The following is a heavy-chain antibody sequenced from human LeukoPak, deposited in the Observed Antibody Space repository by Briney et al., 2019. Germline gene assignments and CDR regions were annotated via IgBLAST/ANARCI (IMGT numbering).Heavy chain of an antibody. CDR2: IDPNSGGT. D-gene: IGHD6-19*01. V-gene: IGHV1-2*02. J-gene: IGHJ5*02. Sequence: ASVKVSCKASGYTFTGYYMHWVRQAPGHGLEWMGWIDPNSGGTNYAQKFQGRVTMTRDTSISTAYMELSRLRSDDTAVYYCASEIAVAETGDWFDPWGQGTLVTVSS. CDR1: GYTFTGYY. CDR3: ASEIAVAETGDWFDP.